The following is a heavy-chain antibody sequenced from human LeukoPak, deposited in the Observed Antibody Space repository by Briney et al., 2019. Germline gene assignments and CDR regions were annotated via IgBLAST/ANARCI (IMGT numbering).Heavy chain of an antibody. CDR2: ISGSGGRT. CDR1: GFTFSSYA. CDR3: AKDPLHYDSPHSVDY. D-gene: IGHD3-3*01. V-gene: IGHV3-23*01. Sequence: GGTLRLSCAASGFTFSSYAMSWVRQVPGKGLEWVTSISGSGGRTYYADSVKGRFTISRDNSKNTLYLQMNNLRAEDTALYYCAKDPLHYDSPHSVDYWGQGTLVTVSS. J-gene: IGHJ4*02.